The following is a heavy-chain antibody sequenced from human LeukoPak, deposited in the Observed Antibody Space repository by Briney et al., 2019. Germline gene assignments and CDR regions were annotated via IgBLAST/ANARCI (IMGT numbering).Heavy chain of an antibody. Sequence: GGSLRLSCAASGFTFSSSAMSWVRQAPGKGLEWVSGISGSGDSTYFADSVKGRFTISRDNSKNTLYLQVNSLRAEDAAVYYCAKAPGDIVARGSEYNFGFRSGGQRSGLPAYYFDYWGQGTLVTVSS. J-gene: IGHJ4*02. V-gene: IGHV3-23*01. CDR3: AKAPGDIVARGSEYNFGFRSGGQRSGLPAYYFDY. D-gene: IGHD2-15*01. CDR1: GFTFSSSA. CDR2: ISGSGDST.